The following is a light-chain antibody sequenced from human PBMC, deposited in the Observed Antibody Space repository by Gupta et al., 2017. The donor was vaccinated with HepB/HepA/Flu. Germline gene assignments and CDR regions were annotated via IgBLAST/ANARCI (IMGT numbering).Light chain of an antibody. J-gene: IGKJ1*01. CDR2: LGS. V-gene: IGKV2-28*01. Sequence: DIVMTRSPLSLPVTPGEPASISCRSSQSLLHSNGYNYLDCYLQKPGQSPQLLIYLGSNRASGVPDRFSGSGSGTDFTLKISRVEAEDVGVYYCMQALQTPLTFGQGTKVEIK. CDR1: QSLLHSNGYNY. CDR3: MQALQTPLT.